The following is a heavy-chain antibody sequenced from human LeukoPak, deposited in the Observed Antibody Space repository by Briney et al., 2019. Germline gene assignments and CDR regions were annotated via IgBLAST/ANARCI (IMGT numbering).Heavy chain of an antibody. CDR2: ISSSGSTI. CDR1: GFTFSSYE. V-gene: IGHV3-48*03. CDR3: ARAAGLSPYYYYYMDV. Sequence: GGSLRLSCAASGFTFSSYEMNWVRQAPGKGLEWVSYISSSGSTIYYADSVKGRFTISRDNAKNSLYLQMNSLRAEDTAVYYCARAAGLSPYYYYYMDVWGKGTTVTVSS. D-gene: IGHD3-16*02. J-gene: IGHJ6*03.